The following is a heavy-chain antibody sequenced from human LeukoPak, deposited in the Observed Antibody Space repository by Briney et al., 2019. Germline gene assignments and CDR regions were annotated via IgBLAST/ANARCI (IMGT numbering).Heavy chain of an antibody. CDR2: TYYMSKWYN. D-gene: IGHD1-26*01. CDR1: GDSVSSNSAT. V-gene: IGHV6-1*01. Sequence: SQTLSLTCAISGDSVSSNSATWNWLRQSPSRGLEWLGRTYYMSKWYNDYAVSVKSRITINPDTSKNQFSLQLNSVTPEDTAVYYCARVGATPVDYWGQGTLVTVSS. CDR3: ARVGATPVDY. J-gene: IGHJ4*02.